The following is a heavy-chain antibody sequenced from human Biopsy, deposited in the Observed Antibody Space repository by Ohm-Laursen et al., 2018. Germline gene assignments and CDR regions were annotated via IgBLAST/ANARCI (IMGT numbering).Heavy chain of an antibody. V-gene: IGHV3-73*01. CDR1: GFNFSNFA. CDR3: TRSAGYGYDY. D-gene: IGHD5-12*01. J-gene: IGHJ4*02. CDR2: IKKKSNNDAT. Sequence: SLRLSCAASGFNFSNFAMSWVRQAPGRGLEWVGRIKKKSNNDATAYAESMKGRFSIFRDDSKSTSFLQMNSLKIEDTAVYFCTRSAGYGYDYWGQGILVTVSS.